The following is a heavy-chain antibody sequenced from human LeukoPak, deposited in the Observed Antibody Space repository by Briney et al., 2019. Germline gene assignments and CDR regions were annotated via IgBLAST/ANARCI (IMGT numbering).Heavy chain of an antibody. CDR3: TRTGYCSSTSCYDY. V-gene: IGHV3-49*04. CDR2: IRSKAYGGTT. D-gene: IGHD2-2*01. J-gene: IGHJ4*02. CDR1: GFTFGDYA. Sequence: PGRSLRLSCTASGFTFGDYAMSWVRQAPGKGLEWVGFIRSKAYGGTTEYAASVKGRFTISRDDSKSIAYLQMNSLKTEDTAVYYCTRTGYCSSTSCYDYWGQGTLVTDSS.